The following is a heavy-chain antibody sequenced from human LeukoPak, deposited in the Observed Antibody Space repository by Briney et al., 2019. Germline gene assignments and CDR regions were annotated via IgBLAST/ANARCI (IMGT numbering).Heavy chain of an antibody. CDR1: GFTFSSYW. V-gene: IGHV3-7*04. J-gene: IGHJ6*02. Sequence: PGGSLRLSCAASGFTFSSYWMAWVRQAPGKGLEWVANIKPDGSEKYYLDSLRGRFTISRDNAENSLYLQMKGLRDEDTAVYYCARAGGAAPGDVWGQGTTVTVSS. D-gene: IGHD2-15*01. CDR2: IKPDGSEK. CDR3: ARAGGAAPGDV.